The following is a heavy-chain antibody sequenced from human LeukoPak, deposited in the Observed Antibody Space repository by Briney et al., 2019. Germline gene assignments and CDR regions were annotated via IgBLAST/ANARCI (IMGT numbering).Heavy chain of an antibody. CDR1: GFTFSSYA. D-gene: IGHD3-22*01. J-gene: IGHJ4*02. CDR3: ARGPLYYSDSRGNPGDH. V-gene: IGHV3-30*04. CDR2: ISYDGSNK. Sequence: GGSLRLSCAASGFTFSSYAMHWVRQAPGKVLEWVAVISYDGSNKYYADSVKGRFTISRDNSKHTLYLQMSSLRAEDTAVYYCARGPLYYSDSRGNPGDHWGQGTLVTVSS.